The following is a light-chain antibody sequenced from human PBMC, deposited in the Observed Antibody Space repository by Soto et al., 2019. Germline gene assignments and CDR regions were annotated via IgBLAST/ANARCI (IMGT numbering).Light chain of an antibody. V-gene: IGLV1-44*01. CDR2: SDN. Sequence: QSVLTQPPSASGTPGQRVTISCSGSTSNIESNNVNWYLQLPGTAPKLLIYSDNQRPSGIPDRFSGSTSGTSASLAISGLQSDDEADYYCAAWDDSLNGPVFGGGTKLTVL. CDR3: AAWDDSLNGPV. J-gene: IGLJ3*02. CDR1: TSNIESNN.